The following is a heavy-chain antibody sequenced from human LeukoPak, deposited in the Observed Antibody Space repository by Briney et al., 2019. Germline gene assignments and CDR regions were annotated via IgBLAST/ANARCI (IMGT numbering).Heavy chain of an antibody. V-gene: IGHV3-23*01. CDR1: GFASSVYA. Sequence: GGSLRLSCAASGFASSVYAMSWLRQPPGKGLEWVSTINANSGTRSYAASVRGRFTISRDNSKNTLYLQLNTLRADDTATYYCAKPISGGLAVTADWFHPWGQGTLVVVSS. J-gene: IGHJ5*01. CDR3: AKPISGGLAVTADWFHP. D-gene: IGHD6-19*01. CDR2: INANSGTR.